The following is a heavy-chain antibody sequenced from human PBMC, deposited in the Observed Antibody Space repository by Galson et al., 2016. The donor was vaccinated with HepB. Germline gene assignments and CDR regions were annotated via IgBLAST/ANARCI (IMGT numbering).Heavy chain of an antibody. J-gene: IGHJ4*02. D-gene: IGHD3-10*01. CDR3: ARLEITGSGNFFDV. CDR1: GGSISSGRYY. Sequence: ETLSLTCTVSGGSISSGRYYWTWVRQPPGEELQWIGSINYSGNIYYDDFFKSRVSMSMDTSESQFSLKVRSVTAADTSTYYCARLEITGSGNFFDVWGQGTLVIVSS. CDR2: INYSGNI. V-gene: IGHV4-39*01.